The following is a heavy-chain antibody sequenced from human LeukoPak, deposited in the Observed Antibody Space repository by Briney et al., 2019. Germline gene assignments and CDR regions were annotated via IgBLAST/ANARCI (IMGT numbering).Heavy chain of an antibody. J-gene: IGHJ4*02. CDR3: VSLSGGYDVLTGYYQY. V-gene: IGHV3-48*03. Sequence: GGPLRPSCAAPGFTFRSYEMNWVRQAPGKGLEGVSYISSSGSTTYYADSVKGRFTTSRDNPMNSLYLQMNSLRAEDTAVYYCVSLSGGYDVLTGYYQYWGQGALVTVSS. CDR1: GFTFRSYE. D-gene: IGHD3-9*01. CDR2: ISSSGSTT.